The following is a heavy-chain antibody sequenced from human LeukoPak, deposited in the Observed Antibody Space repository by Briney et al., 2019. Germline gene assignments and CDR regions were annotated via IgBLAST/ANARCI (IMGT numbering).Heavy chain of an antibody. J-gene: IGHJ6*03. D-gene: IGHD1-14*01. Sequence: SAGSLRLSCAASGVSFSSYCMSWVCHAQRKGPEWVANRKKYGIEKNYVDSVKERFTIFRDNTTNSLFLQMSSLRAEDTAVYYCASDSNLYYYYMDVWGKGTTVTISS. CDR3: ASDSNLYYYYMDV. CDR2: RKKYGIEK. V-gene: IGHV3-7*01. CDR1: GVSFSSYC.